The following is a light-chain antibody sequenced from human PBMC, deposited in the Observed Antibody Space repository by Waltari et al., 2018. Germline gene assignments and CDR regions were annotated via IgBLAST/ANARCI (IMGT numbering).Light chain of an antibody. CDR2: AAS. CDR3: QNHERLPAT. V-gene: IGKV3-20*01. CDR1: QSIGRY. Sequence: EVVLTQSPGTLSLSPGDRATLSCRASQSIGRYIVWYQQRPGQAPRLLIYAASTRATGIPDRVSGSGYGTDFSLTIDRLEPEDFAVYFCQNHERLPATFGQGTRVEIK. J-gene: IGKJ1*01.